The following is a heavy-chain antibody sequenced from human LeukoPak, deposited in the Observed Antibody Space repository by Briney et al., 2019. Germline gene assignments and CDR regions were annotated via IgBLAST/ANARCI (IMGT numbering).Heavy chain of an antibody. V-gene: IGHV4-31*03. CDR2: IYYSGST. Sequence: SQTLSLTCTVSGGSISSGGYYWSWIRQHPGKGLEWIGYIYYSGSTYYNPSLKSRVTISVDTSKNQFSLKLSSVTAADTAVYYCAAPPHCSSTSCSDYWGQGTLVTVSS. CDR3: AAPPHCSSTSCSDY. J-gene: IGHJ4*02. CDR1: GGSISSGGYY. D-gene: IGHD2-2*01.